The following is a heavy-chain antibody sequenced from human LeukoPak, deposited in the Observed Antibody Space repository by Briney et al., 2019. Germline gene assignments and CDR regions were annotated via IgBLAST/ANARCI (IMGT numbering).Heavy chain of an antibody. Sequence: ASVKVSCKASGYTFTGYYMHWVRQAPGQGLEWMGWINPNSGGTNYAQKFQGRVTMTRDTSISTAYMELSRLRSDDTAVYYRARGTSSSWYYDGLGGLDYWGQGTLVTVSS. CDR1: GYTFTGYY. D-gene: IGHD6-13*01. V-gene: IGHV1-2*02. CDR2: INPNSGGT. J-gene: IGHJ4*02. CDR3: ARGTSSSWYYDGLGGLDY.